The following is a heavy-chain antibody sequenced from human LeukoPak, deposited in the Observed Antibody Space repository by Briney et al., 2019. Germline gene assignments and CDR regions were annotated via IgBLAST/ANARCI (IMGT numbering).Heavy chain of an antibody. J-gene: IGHJ3*02. Sequence: ASVKVSCKASGYTFTGYYMHWVRQAPGQGLEWMGWTNPNSGGTNYAQKLQGRVTMTRDTSISTAYMELSRLRSDDTAVYYCARPLYDSSGYSAFDIWGQGAMVTVSS. CDR1: GYTFTGYY. V-gene: IGHV1-2*02. CDR3: ARPLYDSSGYSAFDI. D-gene: IGHD3-22*01. CDR2: TNPNSGGT.